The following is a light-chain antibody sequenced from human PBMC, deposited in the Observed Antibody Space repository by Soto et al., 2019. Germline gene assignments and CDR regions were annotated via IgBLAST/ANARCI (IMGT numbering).Light chain of an antibody. CDR2: TTN. Sequence: QTVVTQEPSFSVSPGGTVTLTCGFSSGSVSTNSYPSWYQQTPGQAPRTLIYTTNTRSSGVPDRFSGSILGNKAAHTIKGAKEDDESDYYCLLYMGGGIWVFGGGTKVTVL. V-gene: IGLV8-61*01. CDR3: LLYMGGGIWV. J-gene: IGLJ3*02. CDR1: SGSVSTNSY.